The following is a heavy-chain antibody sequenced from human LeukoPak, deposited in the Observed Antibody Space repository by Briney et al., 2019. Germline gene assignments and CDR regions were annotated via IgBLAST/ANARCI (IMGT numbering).Heavy chain of an antibody. V-gene: IGHV1-2*02. J-gene: IGHJ5*02. D-gene: IGHD3-10*01. CDR2: INPNSGGT. Sequence: ASVKVSCKASGYTFTGYYMHWVRQAPGQGLEWMGWINPNSGGTNYAQKFQGRVTMTRDTSISTAYMELSRLRSDDTAVYYCARAPSITMVRGVTTRWFDPWGQGTLVTVSS. CDR1: GYTFTGYY. CDR3: ARAPSITMVRGVTTRWFDP.